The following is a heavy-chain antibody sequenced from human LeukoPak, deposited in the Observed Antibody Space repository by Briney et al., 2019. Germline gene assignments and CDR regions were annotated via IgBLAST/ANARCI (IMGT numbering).Heavy chain of an antibody. J-gene: IGHJ4*02. CDR2: INRDGTRT. D-gene: IGHD1-20*01. CDR3: ARLLVYNSGGEAFDH. V-gene: IGHV3-74*01. Sequence: GGSLRLSCEASSFPFTNYWMHWVRLSPGRGLLWVSRINRDGTRTAYADSMKGRFTISRDNAKNSLYLQMNSLRAEDTAVYYCARLLVYNSGGEAFDHWGQGTLVTVSS. CDR1: SFPFTNYW.